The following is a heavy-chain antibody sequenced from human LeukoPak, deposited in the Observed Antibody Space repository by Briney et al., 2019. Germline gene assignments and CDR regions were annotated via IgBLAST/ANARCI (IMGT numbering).Heavy chain of an antibody. CDR1: GFTVSSNY. V-gene: IGHV3-53*01. D-gene: IGHD2-2*01. CDR3: ARRPAAKYYYYGMDV. Sequence: GGSLRLSCAASGFTVSSNYMSWVRQAPGKGLEWVSVIYSGGSTYYADSVKGRFTISRDNSKNTPYLQMNSLRAEDTAVYYCARRPAAKYYYYGMDVWGQGTTVTVSS. J-gene: IGHJ6*02. CDR2: IYSGGST.